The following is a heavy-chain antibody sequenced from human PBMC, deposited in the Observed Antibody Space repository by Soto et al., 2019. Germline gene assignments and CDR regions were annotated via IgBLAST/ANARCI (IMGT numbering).Heavy chain of an antibody. V-gene: IGHV4-39*01. CDR2: IYYSGSS. D-gene: IGHD5-12*01. CDR1: GGSISSCSYY. Sequence: WETLSLTCTVSGGSISSCSYYWGRIRPRPGQGLEWTGSIYYSGSSYYNPSLKRRVPVSVDTSKNQFSLNLSSVTAADTAVYYCARHWVPLDTVATALLPLRDYYYYGMDGWGQGTTVTVSS. CDR3: ARHWVPLDTVATALLPLRDYYYYGMDG. J-gene: IGHJ6*02.